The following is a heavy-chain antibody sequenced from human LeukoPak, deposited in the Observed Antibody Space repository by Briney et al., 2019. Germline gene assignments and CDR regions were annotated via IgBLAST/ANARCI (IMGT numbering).Heavy chain of an antibody. Sequence: GGSLRLSCAASGFTFSSYSMNWVRKAPGKGLEPVLYISSSSSTIYYADSVKGRFTISRDNAKNSLYLQMNSLRDEDTAVYYCARESYYDFWSGYYDIDYWGQGTLVTVSS. J-gene: IGHJ4*02. V-gene: IGHV3-48*02. D-gene: IGHD3-3*01. CDR2: ISSSSSTI. CDR1: GFTFSSYS. CDR3: ARESYYDFWSGYYDIDY.